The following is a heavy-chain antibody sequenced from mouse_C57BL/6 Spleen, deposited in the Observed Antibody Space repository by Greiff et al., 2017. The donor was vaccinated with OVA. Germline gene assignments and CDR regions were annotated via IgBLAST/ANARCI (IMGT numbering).Heavy chain of an antibody. Sequence: ESGPGLVKPSQSLSLTCSVTGYSITSGYYWNWIRQFPGNKLEWMGYISYDGSNNYNPSLKNRISITRDTSKNQFFLKLNSVTTEDTATYYCAREGSSGYFYYFDYWGQGTTLTVSS. J-gene: IGHJ2*01. CDR2: ISYDGSN. D-gene: IGHD3-2*02. CDR3: AREGSSGYFYYFDY. CDR1: GYSITSGYY. V-gene: IGHV3-6*01.